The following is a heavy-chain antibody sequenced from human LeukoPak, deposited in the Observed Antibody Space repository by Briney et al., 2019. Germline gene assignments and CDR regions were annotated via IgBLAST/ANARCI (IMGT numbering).Heavy chain of an antibody. Sequence: PGGSLRLSCAASGFTFSSYWMHWVRQAPGKELVWVSRINNDGSSTSYADSVKGRFTISRDNAKNTLYLQMNSLRAEDTAVYYCVSSYCSGGSCYSASGYWGQGTLVTVSS. CDR3: VSSYCSGGSCYSASGY. V-gene: IGHV3-74*01. J-gene: IGHJ4*02. D-gene: IGHD2-15*01. CDR1: GFTFSSYW. CDR2: INNDGSST.